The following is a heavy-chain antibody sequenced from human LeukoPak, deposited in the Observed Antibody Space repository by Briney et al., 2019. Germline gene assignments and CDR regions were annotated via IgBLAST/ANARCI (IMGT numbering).Heavy chain of an antibody. V-gene: IGHV3-7*01. D-gene: IGHD6-13*01. CDR3: AREWQGGIAAAGTRIEGDY. CDR2: IKQDGSEK. CDR1: GFSVSGYW. Sequence: GGSLRLSCAVSGFSVSGYWMTWVRQAPGKGLEWVANIKQDGSEKNYVDSVKGRFTISRDNAENSFFLQMNSLRVEDTAVYYCAREWQGGIAAAGTRIEGDYWGQGTLVAVSS. J-gene: IGHJ4*02.